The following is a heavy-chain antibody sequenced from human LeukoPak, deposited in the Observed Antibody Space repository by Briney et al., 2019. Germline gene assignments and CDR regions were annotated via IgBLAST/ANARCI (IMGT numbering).Heavy chain of an antibody. CDR3: ARGDGKDNWFDP. Sequence: SGGSLRLSCAASGFTVSSNYMSWVRQAPGKGLEWVSVIYSGGSTYYADSVKGRFTISRDNSKNTLYLQMNSLRAEDAAVYYCARGDGKDNWFDPWGQGTLVTVSS. CDR2: IYSGGST. V-gene: IGHV3-53*01. CDR1: GFTVSSNY. D-gene: IGHD2-21*02. J-gene: IGHJ5*02.